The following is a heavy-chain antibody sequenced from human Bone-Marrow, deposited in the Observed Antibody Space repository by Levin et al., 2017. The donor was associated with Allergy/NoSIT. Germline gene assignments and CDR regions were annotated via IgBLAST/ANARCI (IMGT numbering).Heavy chain of an antibody. D-gene: IGHD4-23*01. J-gene: IGHJ5*02. CDR2: IIPLFNTV. CDR3: ARAAGWELITWFDP. V-gene: IGHV1-69*06. CDR1: GGTFSSSA. Sequence: SVKVSCKASGGTFSSSAISWVRQAPGQGLEWLGGIIPLFNTVNYAQKFQGRVTITADKSTGTAYMELKSLRYEDTAVYYCARAAGWELITWFDPWGQGALVTVSS.